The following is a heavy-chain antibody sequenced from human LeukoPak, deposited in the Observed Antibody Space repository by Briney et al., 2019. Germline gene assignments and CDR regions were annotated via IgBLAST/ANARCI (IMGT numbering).Heavy chain of an antibody. CDR2: IYYSGGI. J-gene: IGHJ4*02. V-gene: IGHV4-59*08. Sequence: SETLSLTCTVSGGSISSYYWSWIRQPPGKGLEWIGYIYYSGGINYNPSLKSRVTISVDTSKKQFSLRLSSVTAADTAVYYCARRGGDSSGNFDYWGQGTLVTVSS. CDR3: ARRGGDSSGNFDY. CDR1: GGSISSYY. D-gene: IGHD3-22*01.